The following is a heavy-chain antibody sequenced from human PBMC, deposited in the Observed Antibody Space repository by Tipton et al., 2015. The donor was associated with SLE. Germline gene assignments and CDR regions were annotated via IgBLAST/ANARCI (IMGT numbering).Heavy chain of an antibody. V-gene: IGHV4-59*12. D-gene: IGHD3-10*01. Sequence: TLSLTCSVSGGSTSSYYWSWIRQPPGKGLEWIAYIYYTGNTNYNPSLKSRVTISVDTSKNQFSLKLDSVTAADTAVYYCARGEGYYGSGSYQGWFDPWGQGTLVTVSS. CDR2: IYYTGNT. CDR3: ARGEGYYGSGSYQGWFDP. CDR1: GGSTSSYY. J-gene: IGHJ5*02.